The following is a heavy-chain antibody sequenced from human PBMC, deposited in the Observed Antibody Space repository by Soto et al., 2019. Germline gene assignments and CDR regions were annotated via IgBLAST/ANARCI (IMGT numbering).Heavy chain of an antibody. Sequence: QVQLVESGGGVVQPGRSLRLSCAASGFTFSSYAMHWVRQAPGKGLEWVAVISYDGSNKYYADSVKGRFTISRDNSKNTLYLQMNSLRAEDTAVYYCARDRDPGYFDYWGQGTLVTVSS. J-gene: IGHJ4*02. CDR2: ISYDGSNK. V-gene: IGHV3-30-3*01. CDR3: ARDRDPGYFDY. CDR1: GFTFSSYA.